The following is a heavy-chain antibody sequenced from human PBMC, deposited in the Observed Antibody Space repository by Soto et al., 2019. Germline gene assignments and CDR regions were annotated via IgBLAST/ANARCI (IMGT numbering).Heavy chain of an antibody. Sequence: GESLKISCKGSGYSFTSYWIGWVRQMPGKGLEWMGIIYPGDSDTRYSPSFQGQVTISADKSISTAYLQWSSLKASDTAMYYCARRLIAAAGPNWFDPWGQGTLVTVSS. CDR3: ARRLIAAAGPNWFDP. D-gene: IGHD6-13*01. CDR1: GYSFTSYW. J-gene: IGHJ5*02. CDR2: IYPGDSDT. V-gene: IGHV5-51*01.